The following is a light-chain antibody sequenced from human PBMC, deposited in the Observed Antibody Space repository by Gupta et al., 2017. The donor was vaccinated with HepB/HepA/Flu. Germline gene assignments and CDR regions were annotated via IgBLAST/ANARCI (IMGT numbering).Light chain of an antibody. CDR1: TGPVTIDNH. Sequence: QKMVSQKTSLTVSPGGTVTVTCASRTGPVTIDNHPNWFQQQHGQAPRALICSATDSANDRYSWTPARFSGSFIRGQAALTLSGVQPEDESEYYCLLFYGGVQRIFGGGTKLTVL. CDR2: SAN. CDR3: LLFYGGVQRI. V-gene: IGLV7-43*01. J-gene: IGLJ2*01.